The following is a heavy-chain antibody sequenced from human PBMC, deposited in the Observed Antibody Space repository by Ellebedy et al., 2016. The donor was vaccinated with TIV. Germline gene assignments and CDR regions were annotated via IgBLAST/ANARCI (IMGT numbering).Heavy chain of an antibody. D-gene: IGHD6-19*01. CDR2: MFHSGST. V-gene: IGHV4-59*13. CDR3: ARGSGWLDY. CDR1: GVSISSNF. Sequence: SETLSLTXTVSGVSISSNFYSWIRQPPGKGLEWFGYMFHSGSTNYNPSLKSRVTTSVDTSKNQFSLKLNSVTAADTAVYYCARGSGWLDYWGQGTLVTVSS. J-gene: IGHJ4*02.